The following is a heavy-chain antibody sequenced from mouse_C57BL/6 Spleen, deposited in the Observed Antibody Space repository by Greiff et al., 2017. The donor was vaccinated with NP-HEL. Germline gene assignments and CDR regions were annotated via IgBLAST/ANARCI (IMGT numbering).Heavy chain of an antibody. CDR1: GFTFSNYW. J-gene: IGHJ2*01. CDR2: IRLKSDNYAT. D-gene: IGHD4-1*01. V-gene: IGHV6-3*01. Sequence: EVQLVESGGGLVQPGGSMKLSCVASGFTFSNYWMNWVRQSPEKGLEWVAQIRLKSDNYATHYAESVKGRFTISRDDSKSSVYLQMNNLRAEDTGIYYCTASWDFDNWGQGTTLTVSS. CDR3: TASWDFDN.